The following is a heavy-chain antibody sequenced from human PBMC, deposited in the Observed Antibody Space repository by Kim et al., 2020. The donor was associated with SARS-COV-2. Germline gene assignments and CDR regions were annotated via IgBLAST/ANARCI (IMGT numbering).Heavy chain of an antibody. D-gene: IGHD3-22*01. CDR3: AKDRDDSSGSVRYYYYYGMDV. Sequence: GGSLRLSCAASGFTFDDYAMHWVRQAPGKGLEWVSGISWNSGSIGYADSVKGRFTISRDNAKNSLYLQMNSLRAEDTALYYCAKDRDDSSGSVRYYYYYGMDVWGQGTTVTVSS. CDR1: GFTFDDYA. V-gene: IGHV3-9*01. CDR2: ISWNSGSI. J-gene: IGHJ6*02.